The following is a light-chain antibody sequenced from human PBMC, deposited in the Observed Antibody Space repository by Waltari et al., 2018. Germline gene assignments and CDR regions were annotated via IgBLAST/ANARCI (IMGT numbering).Light chain of an antibody. V-gene: IGKV3-15*01. J-gene: IGKJ3*01. CDR2: GAS. Sequence: RVMTQSPATLSVSPGESAIISCRASQTVSRNLAWYQQKPGQAPRLLIYGASTRVTGTPARFSGRGSGTEFTLTISSLQSEDLAVYYCQQYDDWPPRFTFGPGTKVDFK. CDR1: QTVSRN. CDR3: QQYDDWPPRFT.